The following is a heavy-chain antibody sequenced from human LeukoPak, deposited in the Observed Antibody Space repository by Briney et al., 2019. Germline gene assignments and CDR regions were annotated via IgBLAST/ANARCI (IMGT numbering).Heavy chain of an antibody. CDR3: AKDGYSSGWYYFDY. V-gene: IGHV3-9*03. CDR1: GFTFDDYA. D-gene: IGHD6-19*01. Sequence: PGGSLRLSCAASGFTFDDYAMHWVRHAPGKGLEWVSGISWNSGSIGYADSVKGRFTISRDNAKNSLYLQMNSLRAEDMALYYCAKDGYSSGWYYFDYWGQGTLVTVSS. CDR2: ISWNSGSI. J-gene: IGHJ4*02.